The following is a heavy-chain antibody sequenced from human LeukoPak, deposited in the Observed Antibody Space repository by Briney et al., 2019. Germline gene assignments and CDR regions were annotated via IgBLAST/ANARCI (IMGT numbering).Heavy chain of an antibody. CDR1: GSTFSSYA. J-gene: IGHJ4*02. CDR3: AKDAPVNIVVVPAANS. D-gene: IGHD2-2*01. V-gene: IGHV3-23*01. Sequence: GGSLRLSCAASGSTFSSYAMSWVRQAPGKGLEWVSAISGSGGRTYYADYVKGRFTIYKDNSKNTLYMQMNSLRAEDTAVYYCAKDAPVNIVVVPAANSWGQGTLVTVSS. CDR2: ISGSGGRT.